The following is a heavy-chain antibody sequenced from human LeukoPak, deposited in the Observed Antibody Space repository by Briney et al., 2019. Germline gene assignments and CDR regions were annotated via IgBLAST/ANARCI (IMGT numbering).Heavy chain of an antibody. D-gene: IGHD3-10*01. J-gene: IGHJ5*02. CDR3: ARLAMVRGAYFPDMPKT. CDR2: IYYSGST. V-gene: IGHV4-59*05. CDR1: GGSISSYY. Sequence: SETLSLTCTVSGGSISSYYWSWIRQPPGKGLEWIGSIYYSGSTYYNPSLKSRVTISVDTSKNQFSLKLSSVTAADTAVYYCARLAMVRGAYFPDMPKTWGQGTLVTVSS.